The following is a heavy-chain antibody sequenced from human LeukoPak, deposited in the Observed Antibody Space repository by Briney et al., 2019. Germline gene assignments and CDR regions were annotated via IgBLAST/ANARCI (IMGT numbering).Heavy chain of an antibody. CDR1: GFTFSSYG. CDR2: IREDGSNK. D-gene: IGHD6-19*01. V-gene: IGHV3-30*02. Sequence: GGSLRLSWAAAGFTFSSYGIHWVRQAPGKGRESVAFIREDGSNKYYADSGKGRFTISIDNSKSTLYLQIDSLRAEASAVYYCAKWGSGWYLEYWGQGTLVTVSS. CDR3: AKWGSGWYLEY. J-gene: IGHJ4*02.